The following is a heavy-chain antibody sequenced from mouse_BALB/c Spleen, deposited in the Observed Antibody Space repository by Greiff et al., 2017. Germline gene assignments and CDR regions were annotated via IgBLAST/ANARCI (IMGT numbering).Heavy chain of an antibody. CDR2: ISSGGST. J-gene: IGHJ4*01. V-gene: IGHV5-6-5*01. Sequence: VQLKQSGGGLVKPGGSLKLSCAASGFTFSSYAMSWVRQTPEKRLEWVASISSGGSTYYPASVKGRFTISRDNARNILYLQMSSLRSEDTAMYYCARESYSYAMDYWGQGTSVTVSS. D-gene: IGHD6-2*01. CDR3: ARESYSYAMDY. CDR1: GFTFSSYA.